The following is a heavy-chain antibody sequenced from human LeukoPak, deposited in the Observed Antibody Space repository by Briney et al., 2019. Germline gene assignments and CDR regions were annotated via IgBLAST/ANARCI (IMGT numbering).Heavy chain of an antibody. CDR2: ISWNSGSI. CDR1: GFTFDDYA. V-gene: IGHV3-9*01. J-gene: IGHJ4*02. Sequence: GGSLRLSCAASGFTFDDYAMHWVRQAPGKGLEWVSGISWNSGSIGYADSVKGRFTISRDNAKNSLYLQMNSLRAEDTALYYCAKDIWRYEKNYYFDYWGQGTLVTVSS. CDR3: AKDIWRYEKNYYFDY. D-gene: IGHD5-12*01.